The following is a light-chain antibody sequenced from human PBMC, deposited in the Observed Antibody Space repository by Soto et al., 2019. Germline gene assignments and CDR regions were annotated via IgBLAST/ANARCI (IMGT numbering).Light chain of an antibody. CDR1: SSDVGGYNY. Sequence: QSALTQPPSASGSLGQSVTISCTGTSSDVGGYNYVSWYQQHPGKAPQVLIYDVNKRPSGVPDRFSGSKSGNTASLTVSGLQAEDEADYYRSSHAGSNNPFVFGTGTKLTVL. V-gene: IGLV2-8*01. CDR2: DVN. CDR3: SSHAGSNNPFV. J-gene: IGLJ1*01.